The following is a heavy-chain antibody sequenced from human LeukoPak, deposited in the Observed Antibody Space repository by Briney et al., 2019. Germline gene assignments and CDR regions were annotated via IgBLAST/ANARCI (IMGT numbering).Heavy chain of an antibody. V-gene: IGHV3-23*01. J-gene: IGHJ6*04. CDR2: ISGSGGST. D-gene: IGHD3-10*01. Sequence: GGSLRLSCAASGFTFSSYAMSWVRQAPGKGLEWVSAISGSGGSTYYADSVKGRFTISRDNSKNTLYLQMNSLRAEDTAVYYCAKDQLLWFGELLAMDVWGKGTTVTVSS. CDR3: AKDQLLWFGELLAMDV. CDR1: GFTFSSYA.